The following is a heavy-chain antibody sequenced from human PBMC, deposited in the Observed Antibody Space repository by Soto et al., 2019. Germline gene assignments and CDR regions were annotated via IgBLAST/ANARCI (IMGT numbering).Heavy chain of an antibody. CDR1: GGTFGNYA. CDR2: IMPVFGTV. V-gene: IGHV1-69*06. CDR3: ARVSVPGIYGEDV. J-gene: IGHJ6*02. D-gene: IGHD2-2*01. Sequence: QVQLVQSGAEVKKPGSSVKVSCKASGGTFGNYAVSWVRQAPGHGLEWMGGIMPVFGTVNYAQKFQGRVTITADKFTSTADMELSSLSSGATAVYYCARVSVPGIYGEDVWGQGTTFSVAS.